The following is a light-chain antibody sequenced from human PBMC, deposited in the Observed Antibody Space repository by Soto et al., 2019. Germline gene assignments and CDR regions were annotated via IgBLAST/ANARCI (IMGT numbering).Light chain of an antibody. CDR2: GAS. V-gene: IGKV3-15*01. CDR3: QQYNNWPYT. Sequence: EIVMTQSPATLSVSPGERATLSCRASQSVSSNLAWYQQKPGQAPRLLIYGASTRATGIPARFRGSGSGTEFTLTIGSLQSEDFAVDYCQQYNNWPYTFGQGTKLEIK. CDR1: QSVSSN. J-gene: IGKJ2*01.